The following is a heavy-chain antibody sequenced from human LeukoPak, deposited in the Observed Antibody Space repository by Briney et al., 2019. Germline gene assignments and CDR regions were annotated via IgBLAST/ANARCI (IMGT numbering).Heavy chain of an antibody. D-gene: IGHD3-22*01. Sequence: GGSLRLSCAASGFTVSSNYMSWVRQAPGKGLEWVSVIYSGGSTYYADSVKGRFTISRDNSKNTLYLQMNSVRAEDTAVYYCAREQVGSSGDNWFDPWGQGTPVTVSS. CDR3: AREQVGSSGDNWFDP. V-gene: IGHV3-53*01. J-gene: IGHJ5*02. CDR2: IYSGGST. CDR1: GFTVSSNY.